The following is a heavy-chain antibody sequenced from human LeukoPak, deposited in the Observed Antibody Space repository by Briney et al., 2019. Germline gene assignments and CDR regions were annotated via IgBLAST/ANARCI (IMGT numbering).Heavy chain of an antibody. CDR3: ARDQYDTWSRRGNFDS. CDR2: TKLDGSKK. Sequence: GGSLRLSCAASGFTFSSYSMNWVREAPGKGLEWVANTKLDGSKKNYVDSVKGRFTISRDNTKNSLYLQMNSLRAEDTAVFYCARDQYDTWSRRGNFDSWGQGTLVIVSS. V-gene: IGHV3-7*03. J-gene: IGHJ4*02. D-gene: IGHD3-3*01. CDR1: GFTFSSYS.